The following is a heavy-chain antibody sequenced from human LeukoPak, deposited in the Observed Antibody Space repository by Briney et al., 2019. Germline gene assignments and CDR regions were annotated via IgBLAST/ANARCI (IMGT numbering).Heavy chain of an antibody. Sequence: GASLQISCEGSGYIFTIYWIGWVRQLPGKGLEWMGIIYPGDSDTRYSPSFQGQVTLSVDKSISTAYLQWSSLKASDTAMYYCARLDGNYSGYFDYWGQGTLVTVSS. J-gene: IGHJ4*02. CDR1: GYIFTIYW. V-gene: IGHV5-51*01. CDR3: ARLDGNYSGYFDY. CDR2: IYPGDSDT. D-gene: IGHD1-26*01.